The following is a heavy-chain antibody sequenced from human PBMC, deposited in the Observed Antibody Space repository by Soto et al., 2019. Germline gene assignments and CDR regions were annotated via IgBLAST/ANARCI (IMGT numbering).Heavy chain of an antibody. CDR1: GGTFSSYA. J-gene: IGHJ6*02. CDR3: ARDPSSSAQYYYYYGMDV. D-gene: IGHD6-6*01. CDR2: IIPIFGTA. V-gene: IGHV1-69*06. Sequence: SVKVSCKASGGTFSSYAISWVRQAPGQGLEWMGGIIPIFGTANYVQKFQGRVTITADKSTSTAYMELSSLRSEDTAVYYCARDPSSSAQYYYYYGMDVWGQGTTVTVSS.